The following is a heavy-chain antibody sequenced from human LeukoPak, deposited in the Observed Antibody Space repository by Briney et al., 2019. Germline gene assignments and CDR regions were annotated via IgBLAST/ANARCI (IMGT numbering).Heavy chain of an antibody. Sequence: ASVKVSCKASAYTFSEYLMHWVRQAPGQGLEWMGIIDPSGGSTVYAQKFQGRVTMTRDTPTSTVYMELSSLRSDDTAVCYCARDLGLRGVTNWFDPWGQGTLVTVSS. CDR1: AYTFSEYL. CDR2: IDPSGGST. V-gene: IGHV1-46*01. D-gene: IGHD3-10*01. CDR3: ARDLGLRGVTNWFDP. J-gene: IGHJ5*02.